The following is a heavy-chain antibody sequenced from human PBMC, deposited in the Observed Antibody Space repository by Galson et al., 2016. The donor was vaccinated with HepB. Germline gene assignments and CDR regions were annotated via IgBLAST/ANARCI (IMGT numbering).Heavy chain of an antibody. V-gene: IGHV3-74*01. J-gene: IGHJ6*02. D-gene: IGHD1-1*01. CDR2: INGDGSYT. CDR1: GFTLSSHW. CDR3: ARGTVDKPGMDV. Sequence: SLRLSGAASGFTLSSHWMHWVRQAPGKGLVWVSRINGDGSYTSYADSVKGRFTISRDNAKDTLYLQMNSLRAEDTAVYYCARGTVDKPGMDVWGQGTTVTVSS.